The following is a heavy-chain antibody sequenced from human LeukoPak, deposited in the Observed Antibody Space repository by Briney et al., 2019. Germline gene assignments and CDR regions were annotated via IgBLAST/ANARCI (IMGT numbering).Heavy chain of an antibody. J-gene: IGHJ4*02. V-gene: IGHV4-61*02. CDR1: VGSISSGSYY. CDR2: IYTSGST. Sequence: SETLSLTCTVSVGSISSGSYYWSWIRQPAGKGLEWIGRIYTSGSTNYNPSLKSRVTISVDTSKNQFSLKLSSVTAADTAVYYCARGGFGAKGLFDYWGQGTLVTVSS. D-gene: IGHD3-3*01. CDR3: ARGGFGAKGLFDY.